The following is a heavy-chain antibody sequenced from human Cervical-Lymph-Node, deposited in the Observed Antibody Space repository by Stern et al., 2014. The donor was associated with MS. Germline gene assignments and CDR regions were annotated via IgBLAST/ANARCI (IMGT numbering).Heavy chain of an antibody. D-gene: IGHD6-19*01. CDR3: AKVYGSGPFDY. CDR1: GFTFSSYA. J-gene: IGHJ4*02. V-gene: IGHV3-23*04. CDR2: ISGSDGST. Sequence: EVQLVESGGTLVQPGGSLRLSCAASGFTFSSYAMSWVRQAPGKGLERVSVISGSDGSTFYADSVKGRFTISRDNSKNTLFLQMNSLRAEDTAVYYCAKVYGSGPFDYWGQGTLLTVSS.